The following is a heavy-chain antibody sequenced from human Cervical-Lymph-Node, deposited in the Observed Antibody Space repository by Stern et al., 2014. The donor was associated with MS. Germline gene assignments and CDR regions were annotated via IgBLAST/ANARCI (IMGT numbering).Heavy chain of an antibody. CDR1: GYSFTSYW. Sequence: EVQLVESGAEVKKPGESLKISCKGSGYSFTSYWIGWVRQMPGKGLEWMGIIYPGDSDTRYSPSVQGQVTISADKSISTAYLQWSSLKASDTAMYYCARSDYGDYYYYYGMDVWGQGTTVTVSS. CDR3: ARSDYGDYYYYYGMDV. V-gene: IGHV5-51*01. D-gene: IGHD4-17*01. J-gene: IGHJ6*02. CDR2: IYPGDSDT.